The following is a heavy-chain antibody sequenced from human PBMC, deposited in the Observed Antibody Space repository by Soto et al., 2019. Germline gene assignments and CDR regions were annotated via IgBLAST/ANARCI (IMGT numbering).Heavy chain of an antibody. Sequence: QVQLVQSGAEVKKPGSSVKVSCKASGGTFSSYSISWVRQAPGQGLEWMGRIIPILGIANYAQKFQGRVTINADKSKRTAYRELSSLRTEATAVYYCASSSRVLLDYWGQGTLVTVSS. CDR3: ASSSRVLLDY. CDR2: IIPILGIA. D-gene: IGHD3-10*01. J-gene: IGHJ4*02. V-gene: IGHV1-69*02. CDR1: GGTFSSYS.